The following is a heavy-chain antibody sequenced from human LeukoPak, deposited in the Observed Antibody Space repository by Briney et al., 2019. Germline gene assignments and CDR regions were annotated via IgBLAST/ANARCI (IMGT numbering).Heavy chain of an antibody. J-gene: IGHJ5*02. CDR1: GYTFTSYG. D-gene: IGHD3-22*01. Sequence: ASVKVSCKASGYTFTSYGISWVRQAPGQGLEWMGWISAYNGNTNYAQKLQGRVTMTTDTSTSTAYMELSSLRSEDMAVYYCARAHSGYYYGWFDPWGQGTLVTVSS. V-gene: IGHV1-18*03. CDR3: ARAHSGYYYGWFDP. CDR2: ISAYNGNT.